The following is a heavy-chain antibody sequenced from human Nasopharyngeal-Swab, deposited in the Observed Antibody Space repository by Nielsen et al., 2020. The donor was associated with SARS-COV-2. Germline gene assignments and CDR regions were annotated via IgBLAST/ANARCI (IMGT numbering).Heavy chain of an antibody. CDR1: GFTFSPYW. V-gene: IGHV3-7*01. CDR3: ARDEILDY. D-gene: IGHD2/OR15-2a*01. Sequence: GGSLRLSCAASGFTFSPYWMTWVRQAPGKGLEWVANVKQDGTEKYFVDSVKGRFTISRDNAKNSLYLHMNSLGAEDTAVYYCARDEILDYWGQGTLVTVSS. CDR2: VKQDGTEK. J-gene: IGHJ4*02.